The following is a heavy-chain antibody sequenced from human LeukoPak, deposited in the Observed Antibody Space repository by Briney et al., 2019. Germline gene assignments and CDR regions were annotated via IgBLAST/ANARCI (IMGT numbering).Heavy chain of an antibody. CDR1: GYTFTSYG. Sequence: ASVKVSCKASGYTFTSYGISWVRQAPGQGLEWMGWISAYNGNTNYAQKFQGRVTMTRDTSISTAYMELSRLRSDDTAVYYCARLRDAFDIWGQGTMVTVSS. V-gene: IGHV1-18*01. CDR2: ISAYNGNT. CDR3: ARLRDAFDI. J-gene: IGHJ3*02.